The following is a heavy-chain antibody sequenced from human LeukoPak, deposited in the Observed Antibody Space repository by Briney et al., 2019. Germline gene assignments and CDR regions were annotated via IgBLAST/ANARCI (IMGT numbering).Heavy chain of an antibody. CDR1: GFTVSSNY. CDR3: AKDLDESSGYRFDY. V-gene: IGHV3-53*01. J-gene: IGHJ4*02. D-gene: IGHD3-22*01. Sequence: PGGSLRLSCAASGFTVSSNYMSWVRQAPGKGLEWVSVIYSGGSTYYADSVKGRFTISRDNSKNTLYLQMNSLRAEDTAVYYCAKDLDESSGYRFDYWGQGTLVTVSS. CDR2: IYSGGST.